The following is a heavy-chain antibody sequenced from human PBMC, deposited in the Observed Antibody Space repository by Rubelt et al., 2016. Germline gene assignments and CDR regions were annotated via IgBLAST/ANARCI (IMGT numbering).Heavy chain of an antibody. J-gene: IGHJ4*02. V-gene: IGHV4-4*02. Sequence: QLQLQESGPGLVKPSETLSLTCTVSGGSISSGNWWSWVRQPPGKGLEWIGEIYRSGRTNYNPSLKSRVTISVDKSKNQFALILSSVTAADTAVYYCARGGVNWNYDYWGQGTLVTVSS. CDR1: GGSISSGNW. CDR2: IYRSGRT. D-gene: IGHD1-7*01. CDR3: ARGGVNWNYDY.